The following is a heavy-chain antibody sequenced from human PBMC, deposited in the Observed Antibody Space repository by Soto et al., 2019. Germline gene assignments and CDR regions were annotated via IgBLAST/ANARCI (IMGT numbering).Heavy chain of an antibody. CDR3: ARRYGWNFDY. CDR1: GGSISSGGYS. Sequence: SETLSLTCAVSGGSISSGGYSWSWIRQPPGKCLEWIGYIYHSGSTYYNPSLKSRVTISVDTSKNQFSLKLSSVTAADTAVYYCARRYGWNFDYWGQGTLVTVSS. D-gene: IGHD6-19*01. CDR2: IYHSGST. J-gene: IGHJ4*02. V-gene: IGHV4-30-2*01.